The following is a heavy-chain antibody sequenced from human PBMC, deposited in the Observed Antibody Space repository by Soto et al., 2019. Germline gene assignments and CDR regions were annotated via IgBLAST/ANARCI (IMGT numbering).Heavy chain of an antibody. J-gene: IGHJ5*02. CDR1: GYSFTSYW. CDR3: ARQDSGSESYYLWFDP. D-gene: IGHD3-10*01. CDR2: IDPSDSYT. V-gene: IGHV5-10-1*01. Sequence: PGESLKISCKGSGYSFTSYWINWVRQVPGKGLEWMGRIDPSDSYTIYSPSFRGHVTLSVDKSTTTAYLQWSSLKSSDTAMYYCARQDSGSESYYLWFDPWGQGAQVTVS.